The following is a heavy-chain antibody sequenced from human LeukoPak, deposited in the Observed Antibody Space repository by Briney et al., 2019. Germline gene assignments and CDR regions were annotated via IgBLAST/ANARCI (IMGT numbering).Heavy chain of an antibody. D-gene: IGHD5-18*01. J-gene: IGHJ4*02. V-gene: IGHV4-59*01. CDR2: IHYSGST. Sequence: SETLSLTCTVSGVSISTYYWSWIRQPPGKGLEWIGFIHYSGSTKYNPSLNSRVTISVDTSKNQFSLTLSSVTAADTAVYYCAREYSYGYSYYFDYWGQGTLVTVSS. CDR1: GVSISTYY. CDR3: AREYSYGYSYYFDY.